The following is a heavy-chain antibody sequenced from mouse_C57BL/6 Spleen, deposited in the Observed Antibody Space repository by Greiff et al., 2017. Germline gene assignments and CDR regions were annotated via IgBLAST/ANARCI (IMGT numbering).Heavy chain of an antibody. V-gene: IGHV2-9-1*01. D-gene: IGHD2-2*01. CDR3: ARKGWLPFDY. CDR2: IWTGGGT. Sequence: QVQLQQSGPGLVAPSQSLSITCTVSGFSLTSYAISWVRQPPGRGLEWRGVIWTGGGTNYNSALKSRLSLSKDNSKSHVFLKMNSLQPDDAARYYGARKGWLPFDYWGQGTTLTVSS. CDR1: GFSLTSYA. J-gene: IGHJ2*01.